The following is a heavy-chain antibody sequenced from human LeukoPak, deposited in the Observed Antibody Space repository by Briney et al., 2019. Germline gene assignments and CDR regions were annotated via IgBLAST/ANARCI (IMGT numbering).Heavy chain of an antibody. CDR1: GFTFSSYD. CDR3: ARGPYYYGSGSPSELDY. Sequence: GGSLRPSCAASGFTFSSYDMHWVRQATGKGLEWVSAIGTAGDTYYPGSVKGRFTISRENAENSLYLQMNSLRAEDTAVYYCARGPYYYGSGSPSELDYWGQGTLVTVSS. V-gene: IGHV3-13*01. D-gene: IGHD3-10*01. J-gene: IGHJ4*02. CDR2: IGTAGDT.